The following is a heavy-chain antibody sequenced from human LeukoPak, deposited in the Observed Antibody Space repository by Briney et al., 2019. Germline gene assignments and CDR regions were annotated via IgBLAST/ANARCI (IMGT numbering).Heavy chain of an antibody. CDR2: ISYAGSDK. D-gene: IGHD3-10*01. CDR1: GLRLRRYG. J-gene: IGHJ3*02. Sequence: GGSLRLSCAASGLRLRRYGIHWAPHAPGKGLEWVAVISYAGSDKYYADSVKGRFTISIENSRNTLFLQMNSLRPEDTSMYYCAKAGGGSGTSEDAFDIWGQGTMVTVSS. CDR3: AKAGGGSGTSEDAFDI. V-gene: IGHV3-30*18.